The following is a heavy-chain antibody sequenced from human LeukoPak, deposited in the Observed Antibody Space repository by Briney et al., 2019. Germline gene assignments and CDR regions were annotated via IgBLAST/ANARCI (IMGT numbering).Heavy chain of an antibody. Sequence: PGGSLRLSCAASGFTFSSYAMHWVRQAPGKGLEWVAVISYDGINQYSAESVKGRFTISRDNSKNTLYLQMNSLRPEDTAVYYCASLYGDYDLYLDVWGKGTTVTVSS. D-gene: IGHD4-17*01. J-gene: IGHJ6*04. CDR3: ASLYGDYDLYLDV. V-gene: IGHV3-30*04. CDR2: ISYDGINQ. CDR1: GFTFSSYA.